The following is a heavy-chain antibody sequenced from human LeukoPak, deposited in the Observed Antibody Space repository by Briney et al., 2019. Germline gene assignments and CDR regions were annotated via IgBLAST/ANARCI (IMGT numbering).Heavy chain of an antibody. CDR2: ISNGSTYT. Sequence: GGSLRLSCEASGFTFSDHYMSWIRQAPGKRLEWVSYISNGSTYTNYADFVEGRFSISRDNAKNSVYLQMNSLRAEDTAVYYCVRDYCSGVTCYPGYWGQGTLVTVSS. CDR3: VRDYCSGVTCYPGY. D-gene: IGHD2-15*01. J-gene: IGHJ4*02. CDR1: GFTFSDHY. V-gene: IGHV3-11*05.